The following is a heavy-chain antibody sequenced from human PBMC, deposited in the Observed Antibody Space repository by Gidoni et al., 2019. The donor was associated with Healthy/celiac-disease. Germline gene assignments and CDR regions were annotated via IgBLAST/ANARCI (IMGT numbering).Heavy chain of an antibody. J-gene: IGHJ2*01. CDR3: AKAARRIAVWYFDL. Sequence: QVQLVESGGGVVQPGGSLRLSCAASGFTFGSYGMHWVRQAPGKGLEGGAFIRYDGSNKYYADSVKGRFTISRDNSKNTLYLQMNSLRAEDTAVYYCAKAARRIAVWYFDLWGRGTLVTVSS. CDR2: IRYDGSNK. CDR1: GFTFGSYG. D-gene: IGHD2-21*01. V-gene: IGHV3-30*02.